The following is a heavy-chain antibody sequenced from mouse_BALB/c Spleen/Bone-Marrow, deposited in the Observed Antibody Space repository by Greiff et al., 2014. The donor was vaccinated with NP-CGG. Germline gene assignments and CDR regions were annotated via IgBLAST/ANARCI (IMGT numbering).Heavy chain of an antibody. CDR1: GYTFTSYW. Sequence: QVQLKESGAELVKPGASVKMSCKASGYTFTSYWINWVKQRPGQGLEWIGDIYPGRGITNYNEKFKSKATLTLDTSSSTAYMQLSSLTSEDSAVYYCSRSASYYGSSYFDYWGQGTTLTVSS. V-gene: IGHV1-55*01. J-gene: IGHJ2*01. CDR3: SRSASYYGSSYFDY. CDR2: IYPGRGIT. D-gene: IGHD1-1*01.